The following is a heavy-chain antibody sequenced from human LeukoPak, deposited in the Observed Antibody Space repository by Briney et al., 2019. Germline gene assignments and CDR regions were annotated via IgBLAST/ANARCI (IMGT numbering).Heavy chain of an antibody. CDR2: IYYSGST. D-gene: IGHD4-17*01. J-gene: IGHJ3*02. V-gene: IGHV4-39*01. CDR1: GGSISSSSYY. CDR3: ARYGLDAFDI. Sequence: PSETLSLTCAVSGGSISSSSYYWGWIRQPPGKGLEWIGSIYYSGSTYYNPSLKSRVTISVDTSKNQFSLKLSSVTAADTAVYYCARYGLDAFDIWGQGTMVTVSS.